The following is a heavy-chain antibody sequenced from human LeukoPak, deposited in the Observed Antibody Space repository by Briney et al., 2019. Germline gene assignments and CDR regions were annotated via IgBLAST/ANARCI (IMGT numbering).Heavy chain of an antibody. J-gene: IGHJ4*02. CDR1: GGSFSGYY. V-gene: IGHV4-34*01. CDR3: ARRQYTYGSGSYYRRGGAFDY. Sequence: PSETLSLTCAVYGGSFSGYYWSWIRQPPGKGLEWIGEINHSGSTNYNPSLKSRVTISVDTSKNQFSLKPSSVTAADTAVYYCARRQYTYGSGSYYRRGGAFDYWGQGTLVTVSS. CDR2: INHSGST. D-gene: IGHD3-10*01.